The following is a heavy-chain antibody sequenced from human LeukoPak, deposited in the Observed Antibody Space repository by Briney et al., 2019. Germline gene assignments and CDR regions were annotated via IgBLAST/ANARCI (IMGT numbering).Heavy chain of an antibody. V-gene: IGHV3-15*05. D-gene: IGHD3-3*01. CDR3: TTFQSGFDI. CDR1: GFTFTTAW. J-gene: IGHJ3*02. Sequence: GGSLRLSCATSGFTFTTAWMTWVRQAPGKGLEWVGRIKSNNDGGTTDYAAPVKGRVTISRDDSKNTLYLQMNNLKTEDTAVYYCTTFQSGFDIWGQGTVVSVSS. CDR2: IKSNNDGGTT.